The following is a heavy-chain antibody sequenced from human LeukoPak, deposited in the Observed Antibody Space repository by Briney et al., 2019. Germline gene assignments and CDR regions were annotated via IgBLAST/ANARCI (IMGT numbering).Heavy chain of an antibody. Sequence: ASVKVSCKVSGQSLSELSIHWVRQAPGKGPEWMGGFYPEDVEIYYAQKVQGRVTMTEDTSTDTAYMETSSLRSEDTALYYCVAAYDGSAPFNDDVFNLWGQGTMVIVSS. CDR3: VAAYDGSAPFNDDVFNL. V-gene: IGHV1-24*01. D-gene: IGHD3-22*01. CDR1: GQSLSELS. J-gene: IGHJ3*01. CDR2: FYPEDVEI.